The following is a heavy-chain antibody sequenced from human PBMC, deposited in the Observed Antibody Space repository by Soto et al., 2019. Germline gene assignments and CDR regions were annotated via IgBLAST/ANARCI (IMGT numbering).Heavy chain of an antibody. CDR1: GGSISSGGYS. D-gene: IGHD3-22*01. J-gene: IGHJ4*02. V-gene: IGHV4-30-2*01. Sequence: SETLSLTCAVSGGSISSGGYSWSWNRQPPGKGLEWIGYIYHSGRTYYNPSLKSRVTISVDRSRNQFSLKLNSVTAADTAVYYCARVRREYDNSGPVDYWGQGTLVTVSS. CDR2: IYHSGRT. CDR3: ARVRREYDNSGPVDY.